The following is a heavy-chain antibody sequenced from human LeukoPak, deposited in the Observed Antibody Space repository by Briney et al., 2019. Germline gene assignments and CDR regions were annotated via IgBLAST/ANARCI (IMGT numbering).Heavy chain of an antibody. V-gene: IGHV4-39*01. Sequence: PSETLSLTCTVSGGSISSSSYYWGWIRQPPGKGLEWIGSIYYSGSTYYNPSLKSRVTISVDTSKNQFSLKLSSVTAADTTVYYCARFRLTGGYDYWGQGTLVTVSS. CDR1: GGSISSSSYY. CDR3: ARFRLTGGYDY. D-gene: IGHD7-27*01. J-gene: IGHJ4*02. CDR2: IYYSGST.